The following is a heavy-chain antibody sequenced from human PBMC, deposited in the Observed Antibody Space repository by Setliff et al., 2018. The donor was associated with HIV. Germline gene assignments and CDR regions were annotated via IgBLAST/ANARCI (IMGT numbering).Heavy chain of an antibody. V-gene: IGHV1-69*05. Sequence: ASVKVSCKVSGGIFSNFAISWVRQAPGQGLEWMGGIIPIFGTANYAQKFQGRVTITTDESTSTAYMELSSLRSEDTAVYYCAREAVGVVRNDYYYYGMDVWGQGTTVTVSS. CDR1: GGIFSNFA. CDR3: AREAVGVVRNDYYYYGMDV. CDR2: IIPIFGTA. J-gene: IGHJ6*02. D-gene: IGHD3-3*01.